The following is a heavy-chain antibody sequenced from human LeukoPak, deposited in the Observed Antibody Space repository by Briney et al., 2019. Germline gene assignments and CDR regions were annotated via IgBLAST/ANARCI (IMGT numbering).Heavy chain of an antibody. V-gene: IGHV3-20*04. J-gene: IGHJ3*02. CDR1: GFTFDDYG. Sequence: PGGSLRLSCAASGFTFDDYGMSWVRQVPGKGLEWVSFINWNGDSRGYVDPVKGRFTVSRDKATKSLYLEMNSLRDEDTAFFYCARAGNSIFGTAMDAFDIWSQGTLVTVSS. D-gene: IGHD3-3*01. CDR2: INWNGDSR. CDR3: ARAGNSIFGTAMDAFDI.